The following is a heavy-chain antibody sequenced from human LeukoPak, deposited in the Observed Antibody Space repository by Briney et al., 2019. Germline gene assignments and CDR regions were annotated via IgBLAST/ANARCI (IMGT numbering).Heavy chain of an antibody. CDR2: INPNSGGT. D-gene: IGHD3-3*01. V-gene: IGHV1-2*06. J-gene: IGHJ6*02. Sequence: SVKVSCKASGYTFTGYYMHWVRQAPGQGLEWMGRINPNSGGTNYAQKFQGRVTMTRDTSISTAYMELSRLRSDDTAVYYCARTYYDFWSGYYYRGYYGMDVWGQGTTVTVSS. CDR1: GYTFTGYY. CDR3: ARTYYDFWSGYYYRGYYGMDV.